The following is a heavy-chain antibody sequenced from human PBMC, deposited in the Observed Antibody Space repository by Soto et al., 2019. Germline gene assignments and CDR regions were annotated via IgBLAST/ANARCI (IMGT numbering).Heavy chain of an antibody. D-gene: IGHD3-10*01. CDR3: ARQGEYYYFYAVDV. Sequence: GESLKISCRGSGYSFTEYWIAWVRQMPGKGLEWMGIIFPGDSDTRYSPSFQGQVTISADKSISTTYLQWSSLKASDTAMYYCARQGEYYYFYAVDVWGQGTSVTASS. CDR1: GYSFTEYW. V-gene: IGHV5-51*01. CDR2: IFPGDSDT. J-gene: IGHJ6*02.